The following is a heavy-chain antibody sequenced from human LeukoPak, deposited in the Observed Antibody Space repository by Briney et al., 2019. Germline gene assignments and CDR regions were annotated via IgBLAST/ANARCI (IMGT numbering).Heavy chain of an antibody. V-gene: IGHV3-48*04. CDR2: ISSSGSTI. J-gene: IGHJ4*02. D-gene: IGHD1-26*01. CDR3: ARDPATHLFDY. Sequence: GGSLRLSCAASGFTFSSYSMNWVRQAPGKGLEWVSYISSSGSTIYYADSVKGRFTISRDNAKNSLYLQMNSLRAEDTAVYYCARDPATHLFDYWGQGTLVTVSS. CDR1: GFTFSSYS.